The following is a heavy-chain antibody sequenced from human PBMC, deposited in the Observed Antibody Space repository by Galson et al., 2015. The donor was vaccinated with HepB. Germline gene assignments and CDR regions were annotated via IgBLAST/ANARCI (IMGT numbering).Heavy chain of an antibody. CDR3: ARDQSMIVVYYYYGMDV. V-gene: IGHV3-30-3*01. CDR2: ISYDGSNK. J-gene: IGHJ6*02. D-gene: IGHD3-22*01. Sequence: SLRLSCAASGFTFSSYAMHWVRQAPGKGLEWVAVISYDGSNKYYADSVKGRFTISRDNSKNTLYLQMNSLRAEDTAVYYCARDQSMIVVYYYYGMDVWGQGTTVTVSS. CDR1: GFTFSSYA.